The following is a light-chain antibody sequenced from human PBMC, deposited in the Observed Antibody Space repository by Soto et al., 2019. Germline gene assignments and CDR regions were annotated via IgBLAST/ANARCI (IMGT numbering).Light chain of an antibody. CDR3: QQCGSSST. Sequence: EIALTQSPGTLSLSPGERATLSCRASQSVSSSYLAWYQQKPGQAPRLLIYGASSRATGIPDRFSGSGSGTDFTLTISRLEPEDFAVYYCQQCGSSSTFGQGTRLEIK. J-gene: IGKJ5*01. CDR2: GAS. CDR1: QSVSSSY. V-gene: IGKV3-20*01.